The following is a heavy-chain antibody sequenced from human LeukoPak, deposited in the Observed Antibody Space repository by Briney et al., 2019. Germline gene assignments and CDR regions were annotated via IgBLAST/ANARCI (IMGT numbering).Heavy chain of an antibody. D-gene: IGHD3-22*01. Sequence: GGSLRLSCAASGFTFSSYSMNWVRQAPGKGLEWVSSISSSSSYIYYADSVKGRFTISRDNAKNSLYLQMNSLRAEDTAVYYCASPYYYDSSGSDAFDIWGQGTMVTVSS. CDR2: ISSSSSYI. J-gene: IGHJ3*02. CDR1: GFTFSSYS. V-gene: IGHV3-21*01. CDR3: ASPYYYDSSGSDAFDI.